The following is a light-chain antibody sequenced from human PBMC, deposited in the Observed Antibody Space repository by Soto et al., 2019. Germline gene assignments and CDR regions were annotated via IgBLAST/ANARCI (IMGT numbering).Light chain of an antibody. CDR3: QQSYSMPYV. V-gene: IGKV1-39*01. J-gene: IGKJ2*01. CDR1: QSVDNY. CDR2: ASS. Sequence: DIQMTQSPSSLSASVGDTVSLTCRASQSVDNYLKWYQLKPGKAPKLLIYASSTLQTGVPSRFTGSGSGTDFTLTIISLQPEDYATYFCQQSYSMPYVFGPGTKVDIK.